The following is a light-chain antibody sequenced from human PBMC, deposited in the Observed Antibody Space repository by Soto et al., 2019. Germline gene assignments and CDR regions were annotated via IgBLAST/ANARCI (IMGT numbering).Light chain of an antibody. CDR1: SSDVGGYNY. CDR2: DVS. J-gene: IGLJ1*01. CDR3: SSYTSSSTPYV. Sequence: QSVLTQPASVSGSPGQSITISCTGTSSDVGGYNYVSWYQQHPGKAPKLMIYDVSNRPSGVSNRFPGSKSGNTASLTISGLQAEDEADYYCSSYTSSSTPYVFGTGTRSPS. V-gene: IGLV2-14*01.